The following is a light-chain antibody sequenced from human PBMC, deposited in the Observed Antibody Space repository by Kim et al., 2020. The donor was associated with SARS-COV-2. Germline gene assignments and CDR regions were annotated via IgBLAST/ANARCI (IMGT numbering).Light chain of an antibody. V-gene: IGKV4-1*01. CDR3: QQYYSTLRT. J-gene: IGKJ1*01. CDR2: WAS. CDR1: QSVLYSSNNKNY. Sequence: ATINCKSSQSVLYSSNNKNYLAWYQQKPGQPPKLLIYWASTRESGVPDRFSGSGSGPDFTLTISSLQAEDVAVYYCQQYYSTLRTFGQGTKVDIK.